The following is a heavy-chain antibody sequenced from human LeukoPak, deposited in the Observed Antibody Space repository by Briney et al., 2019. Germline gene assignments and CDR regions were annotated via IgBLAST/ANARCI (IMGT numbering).Heavy chain of an antibody. Sequence: SETLSLTRAVYGGSFSGYSWCWIRQPPGQGRRSFGEINHSGSTTSNPSLNSRVTISVDTSKNLFSLKLSSVTAADTAVYYCARGSRLTGAFDIWGQGTMVTVSS. J-gene: IGHJ3*02. CDR2: INHSGST. CDR1: GGSFSGYS. D-gene: IGHD3-9*01. V-gene: IGHV4-34*01. CDR3: ARGSRLTGAFDI.